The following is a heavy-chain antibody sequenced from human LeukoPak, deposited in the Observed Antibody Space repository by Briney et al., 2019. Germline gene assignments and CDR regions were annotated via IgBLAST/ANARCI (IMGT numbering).Heavy chain of an antibody. J-gene: IGHJ3*01. CDR2: ISNTGGST. Sequence: GGSLRLSCAASEFSLSSYAMSWVRQAPGKGLEWVSGISNTGGSTNYADSVKGRFTMSRDNSKNTLYLQMNSLRAGDTAVYYCAKGQRSSSRGAFDVWGQGTMVTVSS. V-gene: IGHV3-23*01. CDR3: AKGQRSSSRGAFDV. D-gene: IGHD6-6*01. CDR1: EFSLSSYA.